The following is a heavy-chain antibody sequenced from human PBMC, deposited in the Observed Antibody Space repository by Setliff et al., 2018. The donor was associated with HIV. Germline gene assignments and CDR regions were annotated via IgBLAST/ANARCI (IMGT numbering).Heavy chain of an antibody. CDR1: GGAFSGYA. Sequence: GASVKVSCKASGGAFSGYALSWVRQAPGQGLEWMGIINPSDNRTYYAQKFQGRVTMTRDTSTSSVYMELRSLRSEDTAVYYCAKDHGPHLRYFEWLLWGLSRFDYWGQGTLVTVSS. CDR3: AKDHGPHLRYFEWLLWGLSRFDY. D-gene: IGHD3-9*01. J-gene: IGHJ4*02. V-gene: IGHV1-46*01. CDR2: INPSDNRT.